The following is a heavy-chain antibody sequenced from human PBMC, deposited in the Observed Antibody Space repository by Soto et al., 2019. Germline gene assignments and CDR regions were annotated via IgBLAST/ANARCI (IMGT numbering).Heavy chain of an antibody. CDR2: FDPEDGET. CDR1: GYTLTELS. D-gene: IGHD5-18*01. CDR3: ARRARMGAQLWLPFDL. J-gene: IGHJ4*02. Sequence: ASVKVSCKVSGYTLTELSMHWVRQAPGKGLEWMGGFDPEDGETIYAQKFQGRVTMTEDTSTDTAYMELSSLRSEDTAVYYCARRARMGAQLWLPFDLWAQGSLVTV. V-gene: IGHV1-24*01.